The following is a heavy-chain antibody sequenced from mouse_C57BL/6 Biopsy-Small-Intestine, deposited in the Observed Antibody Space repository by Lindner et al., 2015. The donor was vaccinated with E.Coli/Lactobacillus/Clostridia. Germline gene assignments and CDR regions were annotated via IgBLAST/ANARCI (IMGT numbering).Heavy chain of an antibody. CDR3: ARAISGGGYYYYGLDV. J-gene: IGHJ1*01. D-gene: IGHD1-1*01. CDR2: MNPSTGDT. Sequence: SVKVSCKASGYTFITYAINWVRQASGQGLEWMGWMNPSTGDTGYAPEFQGRVSMTRNTSISTAYMELSSLRSEDTAVYYCARAISGGGYYYYGLDVWGQGTTVTVSS. CDR1: GYTFITYA. V-gene: IGHV1-81*01.